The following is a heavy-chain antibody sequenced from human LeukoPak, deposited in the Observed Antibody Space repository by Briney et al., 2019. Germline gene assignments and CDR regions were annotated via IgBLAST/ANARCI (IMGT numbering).Heavy chain of an antibody. D-gene: IGHD3-22*01. J-gene: IGHJ3*02. CDR3: ARISYYDSSGYYSRDAFDI. Sequence: PSETLSLTCTVSGGSISSGGYYWSWIRQHPGKGLEWIGYIYYSGSTNYNPSLKSRVTISVDTSKNQFSLKLSSVTAADTAVYYCARISYYDSSGYYSRDAFDIWGQGTMVTVSS. CDR2: IYYSGST. CDR1: GGSISSGGYY. V-gene: IGHV4-61*08.